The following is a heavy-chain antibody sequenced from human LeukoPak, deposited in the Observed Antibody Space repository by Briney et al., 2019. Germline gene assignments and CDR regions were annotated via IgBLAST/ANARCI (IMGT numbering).Heavy chain of an antibody. Sequence: GGSLRLSCAASGFTFSDYYMTWIRQAPGKGLEWVSYISSSGSTIYYSDSVKGRFTISRDNAKNSLYLQMNSLRAEDTAVYYCARDDFWSGYSYDLWGRGTLVTVSS. D-gene: IGHD3-3*01. CDR2: ISSSGSTI. CDR3: ARDDFWSGYSYDL. J-gene: IGHJ2*01. V-gene: IGHV3-11*04. CDR1: GFTFSDYY.